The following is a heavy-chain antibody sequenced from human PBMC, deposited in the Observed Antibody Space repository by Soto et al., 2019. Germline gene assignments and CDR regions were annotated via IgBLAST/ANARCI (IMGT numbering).Heavy chain of an antibody. Sequence: HPGGSLRLSCAASGFTFSSYGMHWVRQAPGKGLEWVAVIWYDGSNKYYADSVKGRFTISRDNSKNTLYLQMNSLRAEDTAVYYCARDLEGLWDSGYPNYYYGMDVWGQGTTVTVSS. V-gene: IGHV3-33*01. J-gene: IGHJ6*02. CDR3: ARDLEGLWDSGYPNYYYGMDV. CDR1: GFTFSSYG. D-gene: IGHD5-12*01. CDR2: IWYDGSNK.